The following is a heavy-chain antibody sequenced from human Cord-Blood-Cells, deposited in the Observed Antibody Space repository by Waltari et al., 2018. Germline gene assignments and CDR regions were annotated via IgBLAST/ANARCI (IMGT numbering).Heavy chain of an antibody. D-gene: IGHD3-16*01. V-gene: IGHV4-31*01. CDR1: GGSISSGGYY. CDR2: IHDSGST. Sequence: QVQLQESGPGLVKTSQTLSLTGTVPGGSISSGGYYWSWICQHPGKGLEWIGYIHDSGSTHYSPSLKSPVTIPVDTFKNQFSLKLSSVTAADPAVYYCARGGSNRGGYNWFDPWGQGTLVTVSS. J-gene: IGHJ5*02. CDR3: ARGGSNRGGYNWFDP.